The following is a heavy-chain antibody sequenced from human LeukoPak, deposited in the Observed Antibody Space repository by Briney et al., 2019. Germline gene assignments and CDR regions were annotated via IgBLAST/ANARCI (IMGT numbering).Heavy chain of an antibody. J-gene: IGHJ4*02. CDR3: ARDHSPRAYGSGSHLDY. Sequence: SETLSLTCTVSGCSISSSSYYWGWIRQPPGKGLEWIGSSYYSGSTFYNPSLKSRVTISVDTSKNQFSLKLRSVTAADTAVYYCARDHSPRAYGSGSHLDYWGQGTLVTVSS. CDR1: GCSISSSSYY. D-gene: IGHD3-10*01. V-gene: IGHV4-39*01. CDR2: SYYSGST.